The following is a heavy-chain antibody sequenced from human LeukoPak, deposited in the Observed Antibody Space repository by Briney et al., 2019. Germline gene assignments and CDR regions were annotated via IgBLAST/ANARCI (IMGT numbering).Heavy chain of an antibody. V-gene: IGHV1-18*01. CDR1: GYTFTSYG. CDR3: VLHDILTGYYAYFDY. CDR2: ISAYNGNT. Sequence: ASVKVSCKASGYTFTSYGISWVRQAPGQGLEWMGWISAYNGNTNYAQKLQGRVTMTTDTSTSTAYMEPRSLRSDDTAVYYCVLHDILTGYYAYFDYWGQGTLVTVSS. J-gene: IGHJ4*02. D-gene: IGHD3-9*01.